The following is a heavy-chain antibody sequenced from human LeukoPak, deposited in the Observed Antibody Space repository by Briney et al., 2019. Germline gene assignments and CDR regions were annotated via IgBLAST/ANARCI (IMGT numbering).Heavy chain of an antibody. Sequence: GGSLRLSCAASGFTFSGYSMNWVRQSPGKGLEWVSSITASSSYIYYADSVKGRFTISRDNAKNSLYLQMSSLRAEDTAVYYCARIYGGNSGGFDYWGQGALVTVSS. CDR3: ARIYGGNSGGFDY. CDR2: ITASSSYI. D-gene: IGHD4-23*01. CDR1: GFTFSGYS. J-gene: IGHJ4*02. V-gene: IGHV3-21*01.